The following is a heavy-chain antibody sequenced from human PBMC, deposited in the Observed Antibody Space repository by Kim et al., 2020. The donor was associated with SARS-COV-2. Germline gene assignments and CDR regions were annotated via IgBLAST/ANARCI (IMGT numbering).Heavy chain of an antibody. CDR1: GFTFSDYY. J-gene: IGHJ4*02. CDR3: ARDGYCSSTSCYNGYSLYGDDY. V-gene: IGHV3-11*01. Sequence: GGSLRLSCAASGFTFSDYYMSWIRQAPGKGLEWVSYISSSGSTIYYADSVKGRFTISRDNAKNSLYLQMNSLRAEDTAVYYCARDGYCSSTSCYNGYSLYGDDYWGQGTLVTVSS. CDR2: ISSSGSTI. D-gene: IGHD2-2*03.